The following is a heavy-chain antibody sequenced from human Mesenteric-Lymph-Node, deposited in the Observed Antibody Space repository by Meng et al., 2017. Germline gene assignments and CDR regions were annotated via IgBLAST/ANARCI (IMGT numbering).Heavy chain of an antibody. Sequence: QVRWQECGPGLVKPSQTLSLTCTVSGSPISSGGYYWSWIRQHPGKGLEWIGYIHSSGSTYYNPSLRSRLTIPVDTSKNQFSLKLSSVTAADTAVYYCARASYGSGSPLGESWFDPWGQGTLVTVSS. J-gene: IGHJ5*02. CDR1: GSPISSGGYY. D-gene: IGHD3-10*01. CDR3: ARASYGSGSPLGESWFDP. CDR2: IHSSGST. V-gene: IGHV4-31*03.